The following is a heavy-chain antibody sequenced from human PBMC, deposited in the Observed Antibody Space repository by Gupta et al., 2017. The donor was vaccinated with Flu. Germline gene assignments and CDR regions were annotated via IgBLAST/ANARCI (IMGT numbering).Heavy chain of an antibody. V-gene: IGHV4-59*08. CDR1: GDSISGHY. CDR3: ARFPHYDSSGGYYYYGMDG. D-gene: IGHD3-22*01. J-gene: IGHJ6*02. CDR2: IHYTGST. Sequence: QVQLQQSGPGLVTPSETLSLTCTVSGDSISGHYWSWIRQPPGKGLEWIGHIHYTGSTNYNPSLNSRVTISLDTSKNQFSLKLNSVTAADTAVYYCARFPHYDSSGGYYYYGMDGWGQGTTVTVSS.